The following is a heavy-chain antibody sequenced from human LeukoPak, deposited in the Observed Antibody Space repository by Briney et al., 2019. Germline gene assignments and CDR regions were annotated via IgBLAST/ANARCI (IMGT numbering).Heavy chain of an antibody. CDR1: GFTFSGSA. CDR2: IRSKANSYAT. CDR3: TRGAAAGYYYMDV. J-gene: IGHJ6*03. D-gene: IGHD6-13*01. Sequence: PGGSLRLSCAASGFTFSGSAMHWVRQASGKGLEWVGRIRSKANSYATAYAASVKGRFTISRDDSKNTAYLQMNSLKTEDTAVYYCTRGAAAGYYYMDVRGKGTTVTVSS. V-gene: IGHV3-73*01.